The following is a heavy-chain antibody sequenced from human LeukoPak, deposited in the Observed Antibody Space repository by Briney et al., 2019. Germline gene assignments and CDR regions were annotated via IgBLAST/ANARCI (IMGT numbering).Heavy chain of an antibody. CDR3: ARLGGTTATPFDY. CDR1: GGTFSSYA. D-gene: IGHD4-17*01. Sequence: SVKVSCKASGGTFSSYAISWVRQAPGQGLEWMGGIIPIFGTANYAQKFQGRVTITTDESTSTAYMELSSLRSEDTAVYYCARLGGTTATPFDYWGQGTLVTVSS. J-gene: IGHJ4*02. V-gene: IGHV1-69*05. CDR2: IIPIFGTA.